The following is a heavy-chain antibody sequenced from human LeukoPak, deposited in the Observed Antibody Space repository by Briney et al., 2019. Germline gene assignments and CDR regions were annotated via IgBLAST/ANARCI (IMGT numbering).Heavy chain of an antibody. Sequence: GASVKVSCKASGGTFSSYAISWVRQAPGQGLEWMGGIIPIFGTANYAQKFQGRVAITADESTSTAYMELSSLRSEVTAVYFCSSTSFDSPSFDYWGQGTLVTVSS. J-gene: IGHJ4*02. CDR3: SSTSFDSPSFDY. D-gene: IGHD2-2*01. CDR1: GGTFSSYA. V-gene: IGHV1-69*01. CDR2: IIPIFGTA.